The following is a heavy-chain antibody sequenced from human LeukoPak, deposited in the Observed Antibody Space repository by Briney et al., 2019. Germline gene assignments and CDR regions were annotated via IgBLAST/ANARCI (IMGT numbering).Heavy chain of an antibody. CDR3: AKDRKGIAEVE. CDR1: GFTFSRYD. J-gene: IGHJ4*02. Sequence: PGGSLRLSCAASGFTFSRYDIHCVRQAPGKGLEWVAFIGYDGTNKDYADSVKGRFTISRDNSKNTLYLQMNSLRPEDTAVYYCAKDRKGIAEVEWGQGTLVTVSS. CDR2: IGYDGTNK. D-gene: IGHD6-13*01. V-gene: IGHV3-30*02.